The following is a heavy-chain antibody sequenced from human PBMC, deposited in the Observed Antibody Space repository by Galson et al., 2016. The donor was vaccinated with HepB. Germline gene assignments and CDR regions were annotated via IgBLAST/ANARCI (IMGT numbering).Heavy chain of an antibody. CDR2: ISGTSPTI. Sequence: SLRLSCAASGFTSSHYSMIWVRQAPGKGLGWISYISGTSPTIYYADSVRGRFTVSRDNAKNSLYLQMNSLRDEDTAVYYCARGSYITMMVVVVDPWGQGTLVTVSS. CDR1: GFTSSHYS. D-gene: IGHD3-22*01. CDR3: ARGSYITMMVVVVDP. J-gene: IGHJ5*02. V-gene: IGHV3-48*02.